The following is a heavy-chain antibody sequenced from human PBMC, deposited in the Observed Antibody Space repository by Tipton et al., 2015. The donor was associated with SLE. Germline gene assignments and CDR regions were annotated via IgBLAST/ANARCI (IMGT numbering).Heavy chain of an antibody. CDR2: IYHSGST. V-gene: IGHV4-38-2*01. D-gene: IGHD1-1*01. CDR3: ARGDPQGLEPFDY. J-gene: IGHJ4*02. Sequence: TLSLTCAVSGGSISSGYYWGWIRQPPGKGLEWIGSIYHSGSTNYNPSLRSRVTISVDTSKNQLSLQLSSVTTADTAVYYCARGDPQGLEPFDYWGQGTLVTVSS. CDR1: GGSISSGYY.